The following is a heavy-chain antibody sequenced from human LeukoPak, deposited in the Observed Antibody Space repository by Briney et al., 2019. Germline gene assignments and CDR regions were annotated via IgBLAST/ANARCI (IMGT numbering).Heavy chain of an antibody. Sequence: ASVKVSCKASGYTFNSHGITWVRQAPGQGLEWMGWINSYNGNTNYAQKLQGRVTMTTDTSTSTAYMELRSLRSDDTAVYYCARDAERGYSYGSDYWGQGTLLTVSS. CDR2: INSYNGNT. CDR3: ARDAERGYSYGSDY. D-gene: IGHD5-18*01. V-gene: IGHV1-18*01. J-gene: IGHJ4*02. CDR1: GYTFNSHG.